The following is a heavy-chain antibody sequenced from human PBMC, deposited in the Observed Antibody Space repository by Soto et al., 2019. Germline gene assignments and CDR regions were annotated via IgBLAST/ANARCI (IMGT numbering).Heavy chain of an antibody. J-gene: IGHJ6*02. V-gene: IGHV4-34*01. D-gene: IGHD3-3*01. CDR1: GGSFSGYY. CDR3: ARDTLSTYYDFWSGYFSRGNYYYYYGMDV. Sequence: PSETLSLTCAVYGGSFSGYYWSWIRQPPGKGLEWIGEINHSGSTNYNPSLKSRVTISVDTSKNQFSLKLSSVTAADTAVYYCARDTLSTYYDFWSGYFSRGNYYYYYGMDVWGQGTTVTVSS. CDR2: INHSGST.